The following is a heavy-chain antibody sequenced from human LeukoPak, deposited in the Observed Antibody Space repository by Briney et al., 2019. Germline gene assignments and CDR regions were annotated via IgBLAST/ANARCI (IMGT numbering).Heavy chain of an antibody. CDR1: GGSISSYY. V-gene: IGHV4-59*12. Sequence: SETLSLTCTVSGGSISSYYWSWIRQPPGKGLEWIGYIYYSGSTNYNPSLKSRVTISVDTSKNQFSLKLSSVTAADTAVYYCARGRGRYYGSGSYSDYWGQGTLVTVSS. CDR3: ARGRGRYYGSGSYSDY. J-gene: IGHJ4*02. CDR2: IYYSGST. D-gene: IGHD3-10*01.